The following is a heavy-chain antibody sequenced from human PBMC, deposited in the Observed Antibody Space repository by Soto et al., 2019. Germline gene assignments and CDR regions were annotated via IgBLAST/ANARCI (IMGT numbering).Heavy chain of an antibody. CDR2: IYYSGST. J-gene: IGHJ4*02. Sequence: SETLSLTCTVSGGSISSYYWSWIRQPPGKGLEWIGYIYYSGSTNYNPSLKSRVTISVDTSKNQFSLKLSSVTAADTAVYYCARDNTAMASFDYWGQGTLVTVSS. CDR1: GGSISSYY. D-gene: IGHD5-18*01. V-gene: IGHV4-59*01. CDR3: ARDNTAMASFDY.